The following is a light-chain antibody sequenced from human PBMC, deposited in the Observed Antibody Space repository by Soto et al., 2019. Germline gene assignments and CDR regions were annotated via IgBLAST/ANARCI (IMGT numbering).Light chain of an antibody. CDR3: QSYDTSLSASV. Sequence: QSVLTQPPSVSGAPGQRVTIACTGSTSNIGAGYDVHWYQQLPGTAPKLLIYGNSNRPSGVPDRFSGSKSGTSASLAITGLQADDEADYYGQSYDTSLSASVFGGGTKLTVL. J-gene: IGLJ2*01. CDR1: TSNIGAGYD. CDR2: GNS. V-gene: IGLV1-40*01.